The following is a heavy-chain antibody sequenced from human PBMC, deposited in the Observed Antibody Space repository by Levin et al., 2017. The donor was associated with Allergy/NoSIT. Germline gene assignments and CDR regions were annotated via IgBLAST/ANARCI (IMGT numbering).Heavy chain of an antibody. J-gene: IGHJ5*02. CDR3: ARNNFDSSRYYLRNNWFDP. CDR1: GGSISSSSFY. V-gene: IGHV4-39*01. CDR2: IHYSGST. Sequence: SETLSLTCTVSGGSISSSSFYWGWIRQPPGKGLEWIGSIHYSGSTYYNLSFKSRVTISVDTSKNQFSLKLTSVTAADTALYYCARNNFDSSRYYLRNNWFDPWGQGTLVTVSS. D-gene: IGHD3-22*01.